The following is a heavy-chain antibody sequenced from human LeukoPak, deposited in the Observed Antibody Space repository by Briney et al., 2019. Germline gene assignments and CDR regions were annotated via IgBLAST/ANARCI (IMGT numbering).Heavy chain of an antibody. D-gene: IGHD5-18*01. Sequence: GRSLRLSCAASGFTFSSYAMHWVRQAPGRGLEWVAVISYDGSNKYYADSVKGRFTISRDNSKNTLYLQMNSLRAEDTAVYFCASGKYRYGDNWFDPWGQGTLVTVSS. CDR3: ASGKYRYGDNWFDP. J-gene: IGHJ5*02. V-gene: IGHV3-30*04. CDR2: ISYDGSNK. CDR1: GFTFSSYA.